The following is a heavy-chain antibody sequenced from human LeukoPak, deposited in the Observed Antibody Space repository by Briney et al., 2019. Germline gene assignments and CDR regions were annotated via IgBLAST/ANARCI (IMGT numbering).Heavy chain of an antibody. J-gene: IGHJ4*02. D-gene: IGHD3-22*01. Sequence: SQTLSLTCTVSGGSISSGGYYWSWIRQHPGKGLEWIGYIYYSGSTNYNPSLKSRVTMSVDTSKNQFSLKLSSVTAADTAVYYCARGYYDSSGYYQYLDYWGQGTLVTVSS. CDR2: IYYSGST. CDR3: ARGYYDSSGYYQYLDY. CDR1: GGSISSGGYY. V-gene: IGHV4-31*03.